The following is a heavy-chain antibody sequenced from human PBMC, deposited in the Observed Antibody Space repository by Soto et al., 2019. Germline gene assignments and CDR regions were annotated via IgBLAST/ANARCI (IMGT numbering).Heavy chain of an antibody. J-gene: IGHJ4*02. CDR3: ATGTELGGY. D-gene: IGHD7-27*01. Sequence: QVQLVQAGAEVKKPGASVKVSCKASGYSFTSYEINWVRQATGQGLEWLGWMNPDRGNTGYGEKFQGRITMTRNTAISKAYMELSSLRYEDTAVYYCATGTELGGYWGQGTLGTVSS. CDR2: MNPDRGNT. CDR1: GYSFTSYE. V-gene: IGHV1-8*01.